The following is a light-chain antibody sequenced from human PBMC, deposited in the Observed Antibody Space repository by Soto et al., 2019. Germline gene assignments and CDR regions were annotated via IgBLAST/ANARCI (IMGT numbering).Light chain of an antibody. CDR1: QDIGDY. J-gene: IGKJ1*01. Sequence: DIQMTQSPSAMSASVGDRVTITCRASQDIGDYLAWFQQKPGKVPKRLIYGASSLETGVPSRFSGSGSGTDFTFTISSLQPEDIATYYCQQYNRYWTFGQGTKVDIK. CDR3: QQYNRYWT. CDR2: GAS. V-gene: IGKV1-17*03.